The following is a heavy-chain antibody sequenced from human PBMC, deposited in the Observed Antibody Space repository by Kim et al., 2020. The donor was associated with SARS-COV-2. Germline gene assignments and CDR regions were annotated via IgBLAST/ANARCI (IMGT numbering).Heavy chain of an antibody. V-gene: IGHV3-9*01. CDR2: ISWNSGSI. CDR1: GFTFDDYA. CDR3: AKVRREYDSSGYQMGGYWYFDL. Sequence: GGSLRLSCAASGFTFDDYAMHWVRQAPGKGLEWVSGISWNSGSIGYADSVKGRFTISRDNAKNSLYLQMNSLRAEDTALYYCAKVRREYDSSGYQMGGYWYFDLWGRGTLVTVSS. D-gene: IGHD3-22*01. J-gene: IGHJ2*01.